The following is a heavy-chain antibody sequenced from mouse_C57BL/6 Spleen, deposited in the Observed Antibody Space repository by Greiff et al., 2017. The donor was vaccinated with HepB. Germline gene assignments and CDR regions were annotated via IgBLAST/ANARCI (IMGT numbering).Heavy chain of an antibody. CDR3: AREGGSLYDGFYFDY. D-gene: IGHD2-3*01. V-gene: IGHV5-16*01. J-gene: IGHJ2*01. Sequence: EVQLVESEGGLVQPGSSMKLSCTASGFTFSDYYMAWVRQVPEKGLEWVANINYDGSSTYYLDSLKSRFIISRDNAKNILYLQMSSLKSEDTATYYCAREGGSLYDGFYFDYWGQGTTLTVSS. CDR2: INYDGSST. CDR1: GFTFSDYY.